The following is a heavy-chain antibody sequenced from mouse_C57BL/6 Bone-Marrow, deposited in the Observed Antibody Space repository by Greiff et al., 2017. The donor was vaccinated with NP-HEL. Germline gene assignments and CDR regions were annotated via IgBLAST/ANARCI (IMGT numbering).Heavy chain of an antibody. CDR1: GYTFTEYT. CDR2: FYPGSGSI. Sequence: QVQLQQSGAELVKPGASVKLSCKASGYTFTEYTIHWVKQRSGQGLEWIGWFYPGSGSIKYNEKFKDKATLTADKSSSTVYMELSRLTSEDSAVYFWARHEESPSYYGSSFDYWGQGTTLTVSS. D-gene: IGHD1-1*01. CDR3: ARHEESPSYYGSSFDY. V-gene: IGHV1-62-2*01. J-gene: IGHJ2*01.